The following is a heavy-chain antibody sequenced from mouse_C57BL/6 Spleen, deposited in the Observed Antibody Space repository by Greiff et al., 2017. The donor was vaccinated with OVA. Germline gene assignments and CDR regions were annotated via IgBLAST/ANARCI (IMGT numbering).Heavy chain of an antibody. CDR2: IDPSDSYT. CDR1: GYTFTSYW. D-gene: IGHD1-1*01. V-gene: IGHV1-59*01. Sequence: QVQLQQPGAELVRPGTSVKLSCKASGYTFTSYWMHWVKQRPGQGLEWIGVIDPSDSYTNYNQKFKGKATLTVDTSSSTAYMQLSRLTSEDSAVYYCARPYGSSYEDYAMDYWGQGTSVTVSS. J-gene: IGHJ4*01. CDR3: ARPYGSSYEDYAMDY.